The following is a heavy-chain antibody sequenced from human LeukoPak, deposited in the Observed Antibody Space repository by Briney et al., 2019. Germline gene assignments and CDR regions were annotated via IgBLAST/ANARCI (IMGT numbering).Heavy chain of an antibody. D-gene: IGHD3-22*01. V-gene: IGHV3-7*01. J-gene: IGHJ4*02. CDR3: ARDVSSAGYFEY. Sequence: GGALRLSFAASGFTFSSYWMSWVRQAPGKGLEWVANIKEDGSEKYYVDSVKGRFTISRDNSKNTLYLQMSSLRADDTAVYYCARDVSSAGYFEYWGQGTLVTVSS. CDR1: GFTFSSYW. CDR2: IKEDGSEK.